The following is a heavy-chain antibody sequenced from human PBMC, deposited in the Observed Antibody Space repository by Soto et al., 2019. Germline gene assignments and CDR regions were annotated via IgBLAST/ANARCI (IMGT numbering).Heavy chain of an antibody. V-gene: IGHV3-30*03. CDR1: GFTFSSYG. CDR3: ARRGDYYDSSGYYPDDAFDI. CDR2: ISYDGSNK. J-gene: IGHJ3*02. D-gene: IGHD3-22*01. Sequence: GGSLRLSCAASGFTFSSYGMHWVRQAPGKGLEWVAVISYDGSNKYYADSVKGRFTISRDNSKNTLYLQMNSLRAEDTAVYYYARRGDYYDSSGYYPDDAFDIWGQGTMVTVSS.